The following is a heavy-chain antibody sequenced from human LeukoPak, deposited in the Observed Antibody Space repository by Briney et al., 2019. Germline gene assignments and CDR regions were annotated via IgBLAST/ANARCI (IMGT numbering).Heavy chain of an antibody. CDR1: GYTFTSYY. V-gene: IGHV1-46*01. CDR3: AREGCSSDSCFYYFDY. Sequence: SVKVSCKASGYTFTSYYMHWVRQAPGQGLEWMGIINPSGGSTSYAQKFQGRVTMTRDTSTSTVYMELSSLRSEDTAVYYCAREGCSSDSCFYYFDYWGQGTLVTVSS. D-gene: IGHD2-15*01. CDR2: INPSGGST. J-gene: IGHJ4*02.